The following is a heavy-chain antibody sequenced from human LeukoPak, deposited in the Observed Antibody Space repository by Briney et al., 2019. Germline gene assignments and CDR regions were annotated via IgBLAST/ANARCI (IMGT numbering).Heavy chain of an antibody. V-gene: IGHV3-20*04. CDR3: AKLVAVAGRNY. CDR1: GFTFDDYG. J-gene: IGHJ4*02. Sequence: GGSLRLSCAASGFTFDDYGMSWVRQAPGKGLEWVSGINWNGGSTGYADSVKGRFTISRDNSKNTLYLQMNSLRAEDTAVYYCAKLVAVAGRNYWGQGTLVTVSS. D-gene: IGHD6-19*01. CDR2: INWNGGST.